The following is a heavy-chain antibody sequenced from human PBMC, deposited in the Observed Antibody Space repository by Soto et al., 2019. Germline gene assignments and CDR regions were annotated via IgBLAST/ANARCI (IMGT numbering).Heavy chain of an antibody. CDR2: IYSGGST. CDR1: GFTVSSNY. J-gene: IGHJ3*02. D-gene: IGHD4-17*01. Sequence: GGSLRLSCAASGFTVSSNYMSWVRQAPGKGLEWVSVIYSGGSTYYADSVKGRFTISRDNSKNTLYLQMNSLRAEDTAVYYCARDCSLEEEGDYVKVGAFDIWGQGTMVTVSS. V-gene: IGHV3-66*01. CDR3: ARDCSLEEEGDYVKVGAFDI.